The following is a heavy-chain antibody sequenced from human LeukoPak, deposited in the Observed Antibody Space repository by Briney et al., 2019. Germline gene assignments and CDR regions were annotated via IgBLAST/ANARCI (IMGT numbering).Heavy chain of an antibody. Sequence: PSETLSLTCTVSGGSISSYYWSWIRQPPGKGLEWIGYIYYSGSTYYNPSLKSRVTVSVDTSQNQFSLKLRSVTAADTAVYYCARGISSGWSYYFDYWGQGTLVTVSS. J-gene: IGHJ4*02. CDR2: IYYSGST. D-gene: IGHD6-19*01. CDR3: ARGISSGWSYYFDY. CDR1: GGSISSYY. V-gene: IGHV4-59*01.